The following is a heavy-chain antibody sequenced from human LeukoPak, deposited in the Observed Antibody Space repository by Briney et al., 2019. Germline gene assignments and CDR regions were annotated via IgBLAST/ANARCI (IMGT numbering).Heavy chain of an antibody. CDR1: GFTVSSNY. CDR2: IYSGGST. CDR3: LVVLMVYRLPLDY. J-gene: IGHJ4*02. D-gene: IGHD2-8*01. V-gene: IGHV3-53*01. Sequence: PGGSLRPSCAASGFTVSSNYMSWVRQAPGKGLEWVSVIYSGGSTYYADSVKGRFTISRDNSKNTLYLQMNSLRAEDTAVYYCLVVLMVYRLPLDYWGQGTLVTVSS.